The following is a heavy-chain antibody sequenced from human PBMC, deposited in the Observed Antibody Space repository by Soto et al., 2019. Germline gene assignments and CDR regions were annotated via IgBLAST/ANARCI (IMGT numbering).Heavy chain of an antibody. J-gene: IGHJ4*02. D-gene: IGHD3-22*01. CDR1: GFTFSSYA. CDR2: ISGSGGST. V-gene: IGHV3-23*01. CDR3: AKDPLMPSMIVVVPETDY. Sequence: GGSLRLSCAASGFTFSSYAMSWVRQAPGKGLEWVSAISGSGGSTYYADSVKGRFTISRDNSKNTLYLQMNSLRAEDTAVYYCAKDPLMPSMIVVVPETDYWGQGTLVTVSS.